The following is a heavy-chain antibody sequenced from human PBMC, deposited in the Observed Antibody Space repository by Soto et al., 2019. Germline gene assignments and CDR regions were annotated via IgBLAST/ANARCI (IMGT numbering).Heavy chain of an antibody. V-gene: IGHV3-23*01. Sequence: VQLLESGGGLVQPGGSLRLSCAASGFTFSNYAMSWVRQAPGKALEWVSSINIVGGNTNYADSVRGRFTMSRDDSKNTVFLQMNSLRDEDTAIYYCTKNYYFDSWSQGTLITVSS. CDR2: INIVGGNT. CDR3: TKNYYFDS. CDR1: GFTFSNYA. J-gene: IGHJ4*02.